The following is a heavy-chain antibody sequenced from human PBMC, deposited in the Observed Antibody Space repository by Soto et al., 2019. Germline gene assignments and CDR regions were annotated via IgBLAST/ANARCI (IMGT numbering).Heavy chain of an antibody. V-gene: IGHV4-61*08. CDR1: GGSVNSDDYY. J-gene: IGHJ4*02. D-gene: IGHD1-26*01. CDR3: AREYSNSPEAFDS. Sequence: SETXSLACTFSGGSVNSDDYYWSWIRQPPGKGLEWIGYIYYTGRTNYNPSLMSRVTISLDASRNQFSLKLSSVTAADTAVFYCAREYSNSPEAFDSWGQGTLVTVSS. CDR2: IYYTGRT.